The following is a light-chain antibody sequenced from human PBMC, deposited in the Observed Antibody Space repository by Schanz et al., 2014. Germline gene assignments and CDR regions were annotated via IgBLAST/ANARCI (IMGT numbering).Light chain of an antibody. Sequence: QSVLTQPPSVSAAPGQKVTISCSGTISNIENNYVSWYQQLPGTAPKLLIYDNDKRPSGIPDRFSGSESGTSATLGITGLQSGDEADYYCGTWDSSLSPWVFGGGTKLTVL. CDR2: DND. CDR3: GTWDSSLSPWV. V-gene: IGLV1-51*01. J-gene: IGLJ3*02. CDR1: ISNIENNY.